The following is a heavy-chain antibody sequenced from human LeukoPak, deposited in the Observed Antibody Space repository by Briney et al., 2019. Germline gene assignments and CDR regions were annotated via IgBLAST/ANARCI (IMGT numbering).Heavy chain of an antibody. Sequence: GGSLRLSCAASGFTFSSYEMNWVRPTPGKGLEWVSYISSSGTTKYYADSVKGRFTISRDNAGNTLFLQLNSLRAEDTALYYCAREGWELQRGRYFDYWGQGILVTVSS. V-gene: IGHV3-48*03. CDR2: ISSSGTTK. J-gene: IGHJ4*02. CDR3: AREGWELQRGRYFDY. CDR1: GFTFSSYE. D-gene: IGHD1-26*01.